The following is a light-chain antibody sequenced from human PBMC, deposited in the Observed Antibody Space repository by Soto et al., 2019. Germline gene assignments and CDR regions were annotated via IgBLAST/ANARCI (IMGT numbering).Light chain of an antibody. V-gene: IGKV1-5*01. J-gene: IGKJ5*01. CDR2: DAS. CDR3: KQYNTYST. CDR1: QSISRW. Sequence: DIQMTQSHSTLSASVVDRVTITCRASQSISRWLAWYQQKPGKAPQALIYDASSLKSGVPSRFSSNGSGTEFTLTISSLQPDDFATYYCKQYNTYSTFGQGKRLEIK.